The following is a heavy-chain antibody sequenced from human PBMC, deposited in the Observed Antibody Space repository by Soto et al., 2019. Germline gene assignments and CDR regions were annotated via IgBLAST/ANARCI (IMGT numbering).Heavy chain of an antibody. CDR2: IYYSGST. Sequence: SETLSLTCTVSGGSISSGGYYWSWIRQHPGKGLEWIGYIYYSGSTYYNPSLKSRVTISVDTSKNQFSLKLSSVTAADTAVYYCARGRPYDILTGMGYYFDYWGQGTLVTVSS. CDR1: GGSISSGGYY. D-gene: IGHD3-9*01. V-gene: IGHV4-31*03. CDR3: ARGRPYDILTGMGYYFDY. J-gene: IGHJ4*02.